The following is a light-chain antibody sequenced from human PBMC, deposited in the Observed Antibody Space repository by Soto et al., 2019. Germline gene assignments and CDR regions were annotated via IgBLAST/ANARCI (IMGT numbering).Light chain of an antibody. CDR2: DVS. V-gene: IGLV2-14*01. Sequence: QSALTQPASVSGSPGQSITISCTGTSSDVGGYNYVSWYQQHPGKAPKLMIYDVSNRPSGVSNRFSGSKSGNTGNLTIPGIQAEDEEDDYCSSSTSSSTPVVFGGGTKLTVL. CDR1: SSDVGGYNY. J-gene: IGLJ2*01. CDR3: SSSTSSSTPVV.